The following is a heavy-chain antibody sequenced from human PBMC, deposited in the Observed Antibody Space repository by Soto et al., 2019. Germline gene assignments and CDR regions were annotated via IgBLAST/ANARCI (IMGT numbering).Heavy chain of an antibody. J-gene: IGHJ6*02. Sequence: QVQLVESGGGVVQPGKSLRLSCAASRFTFSSYAMDWVRQAPGKGLEWVAVISHDGSEKYYRDSVKGRFTISRDKPKNTVYLQMNSLRPEDTAVYYCARAAAYFYHYYYAMDVWGQGTAVTVSS. D-gene: IGHD6-13*01. CDR1: RFTFSSYA. V-gene: IGHV3-30-3*01. CDR2: ISHDGSEK. CDR3: ARAAAYFYHYYYAMDV.